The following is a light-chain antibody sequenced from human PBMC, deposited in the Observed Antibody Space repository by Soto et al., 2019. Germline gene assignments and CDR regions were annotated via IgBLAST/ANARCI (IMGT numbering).Light chain of an antibody. CDR2: KAS. V-gene: IGKV1-5*03. CDR1: QSISSW. Sequence: DIHMTQSPSTLSSSLGDRVTITFRASQSISSWLAWYQQKPGKAPKLLIYKASTLKNGVPSRFSGSGSGTEFTLTIISLQPDDFATYYCQQYDSNWTFGQGTKVDIK. CDR3: QQYDSNWT. J-gene: IGKJ1*01.